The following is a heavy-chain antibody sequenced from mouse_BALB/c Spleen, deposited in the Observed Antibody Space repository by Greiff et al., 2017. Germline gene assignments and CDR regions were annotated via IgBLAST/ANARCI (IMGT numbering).Heavy chain of an antibody. V-gene: IGHV5-9-4*01. J-gene: IGHJ3*01. D-gene: IGHD4-1*02. CDR1: GFTFSSYA. CDR3: ASDGTTGTPFAY. Sequence: EVKVVESGGGLVKPGGSLKLSCAASGFTFSSYAMSWVRQSPEKRLEWVAEISSGGSYTYYPDTVTGRFTISRDNAKNTLYLEMSSLRSEDTAMYYCASDGTTGTPFAYWGQGTGVTVSA. CDR2: ISSGGSYT.